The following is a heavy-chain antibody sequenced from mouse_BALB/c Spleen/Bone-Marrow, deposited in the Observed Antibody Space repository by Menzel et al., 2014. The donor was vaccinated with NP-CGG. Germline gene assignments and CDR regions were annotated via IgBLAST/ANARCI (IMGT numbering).Heavy chain of an antibody. CDR2: IYPGNVNT. V-gene: IGHV1S56*01. CDR1: NYTFTTYY. D-gene: IGHD1-1*01. Sequence: VKLVESGPELVKPGASVRISCKASNYTFTTYYIYWVKQRPGQGLEWIGWIYPGNVNTKNNEKFKAKATLTADKSSSTAYMQLSSLTSEDSAVYFCARSRYGSYYGYWGQGTPLTISS. J-gene: IGHJ2*01. CDR3: ARSRYGSYYGY.